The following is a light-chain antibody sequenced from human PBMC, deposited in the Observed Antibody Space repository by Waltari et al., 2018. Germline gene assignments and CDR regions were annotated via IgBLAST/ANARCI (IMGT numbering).Light chain of an antibody. CDR3: AAWDDSLNGVV. V-gene: IGLV1-44*01. CDR1: SSNIGSHT. Sequence: QSVLTQPPSASGTPGQRVTISCSGSSSNIGSHTVHWYQQLPGAAPKLLVYNNNQRPSGVPDLFSGSKSGTSASLAISGLQSEDEADYYCAAWDDSLNGVVFGGGTKLTVL. CDR2: NNN. J-gene: IGLJ2*01.